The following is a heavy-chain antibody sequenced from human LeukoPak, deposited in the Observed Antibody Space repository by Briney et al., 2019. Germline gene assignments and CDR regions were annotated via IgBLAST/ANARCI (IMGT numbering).Heavy chain of an antibody. CDR3: TRVQAGRAGLMDV. V-gene: IGHV3-74*01. J-gene: IGHJ6*02. CDR1: GFXLSSYW. D-gene: IGHD6-13*01. Sequence: GGSLRLSCAASGFXLSSYWMHWVRQAPGGGLVWVSRIDPDGSTTNYADSVKGRFTTSRDNAKNTLYLQMNSLRAEDTALYYCTRVQAGRAGLMDVWGRGTTVTVSS. CDR2: IDPDGSTT.